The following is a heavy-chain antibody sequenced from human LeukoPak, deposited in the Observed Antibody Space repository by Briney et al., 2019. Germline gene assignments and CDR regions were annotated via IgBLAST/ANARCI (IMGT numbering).Heavy chain of an antibody. J-gene: IGHJ5*02. Sequence: GGSLRLSCAASGFTFSSYAMGWVRQAPGKGLEWVSGISGSGGSTYYADSVKGRFTISRDNSKNTLYLQMNSLRAEDTAVYYCAKDEHNDFWSGKPNWFDPWGQGTLVTVSS. CDR1: GFTFSSYA. CDR3: AKDEHNDFWSGKPNWFDP. CDR2: ISGSGGST. D-gene: IGHD3-3*01. V-gene: IGHV3-23*01.